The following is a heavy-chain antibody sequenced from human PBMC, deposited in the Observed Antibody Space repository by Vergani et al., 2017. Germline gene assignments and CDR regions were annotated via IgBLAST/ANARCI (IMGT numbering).Heavy chain of an antibody. D-gene: IGHD2-8*01. CDR2: MNPNSGNT. Sequence: QVQLVQSGAEVKKPGASVKVSCKASGYTFTSYDINWVRQATGQGIEWMGWMNPNSGNTGYAQKFQGRVTMTRNNSISTAYIELSSLRAEDTAVYYGVRGGTYCTDGICYRYWGQGSLVTVSS. J-gene: IGHJ4*02. V-gene: IGHV1-8*01. CDR1: GYTFTSYD. CDR3: VRGGTYCTDGICYRY.